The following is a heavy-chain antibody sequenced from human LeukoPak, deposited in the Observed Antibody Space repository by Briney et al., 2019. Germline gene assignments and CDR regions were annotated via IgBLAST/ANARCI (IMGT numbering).Heavy chain of an antibody. CDR3: ARDLFPYYYGSGSLYSDH. Sequence: PGGSLRLSCVASGFTFSSYRMSWVRQAPGKGLEGVANIKLDGSETFYVGSVKGRFTISRDNAKNSLYLQMNSLRAEDTALYFCARDLFPYYYGSGSLYSDHWGQGTLVTVSS. J-gene: IGHJ4*02. D-gene: IGHD3-10*01. CDR1: GFTFSSYR. V-gene: IGHV3-7*01. CDR2: IKLDGSET.